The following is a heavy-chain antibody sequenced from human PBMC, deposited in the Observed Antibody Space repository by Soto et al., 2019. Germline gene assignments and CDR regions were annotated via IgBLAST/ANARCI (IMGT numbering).Heavy chain of an antibody. CDR2: MNPNSGNT. Sequence: QVQLVQSGAEVKKPGASVKVSFKASGYTFTSYDINWVRQATGQGLEWMGWMNPNSGNTGYAQKFQGRVTMTRNTSISTAYMELSSLRSEDTAVYYCARGTNLYYYDSSGYTVNWGQGTLVTVSS. V-gene: IGHV1-8*01. J-gene: IGHJ4*02. D-gene: IGHD3-22*01. CDR3: ARGTNLYYYDSSGYTVN. CDR1: GYTFTSYD.